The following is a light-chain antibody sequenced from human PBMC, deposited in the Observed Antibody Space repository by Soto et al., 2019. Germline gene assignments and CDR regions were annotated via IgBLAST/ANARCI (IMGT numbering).Light chain of an antibody. J-gene: IGKJ1*01. CDR1: QDIHNY. Sequence: AVLLTQSQSSFSASTGDRATITCRASQDIHNYLAWYQQVPGKAPKLLLYAASILQTGVPSRFSGSGSGTDFTLTLDGLQSEDFATYFCQHYYNYPWTVGQGTTVE. V-gene: IGKV1-8*01. CDR3: QHYYNYPWT. CDR2: AAS.